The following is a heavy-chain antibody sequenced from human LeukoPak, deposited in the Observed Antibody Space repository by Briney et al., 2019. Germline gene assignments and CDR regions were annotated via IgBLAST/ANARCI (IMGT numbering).Heavy chain of an antibody. D-gene: IGHD2-2*01. CDR3: ARGGDFGVPAPLGIDAFDI. V-gene: IGHV3-49*04. CDR2: IRSQAYGGTI. Sequence: GGSLRPSCTGSGFTFGHYALAWVRQAPGKGLEWLGFIRSQAYGGTIEYAASVKGRFSISRDNSKSIADLQINSLKTEDTAVYYCARGGDFGVPAPLGIDAFDIWGQGTMVTVSS. CDR1: GFTFGHYA. J-gene: IGHJ3*02.